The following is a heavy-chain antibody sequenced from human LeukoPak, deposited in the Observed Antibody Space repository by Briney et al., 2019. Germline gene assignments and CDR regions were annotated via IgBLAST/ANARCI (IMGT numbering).Heavy chain of an antibody. CDR2: INHSGST. V-gene: IGHV4-34*01. Sequence: SETLFLTGALYGVACSGCYWSVIRPPPGEGLEWIGEINHSGSTNYNPSLKSRVTISVDTSKNQFSLKLSSVTAADTAVYYCARGSRWTAFDIWGQGTMVTVSS. CDR1: GVACSGCY. CDR3: ARGSRWTAFDI. J-gene: IGHJ3*02. D-gene: IGHD6-13*01.